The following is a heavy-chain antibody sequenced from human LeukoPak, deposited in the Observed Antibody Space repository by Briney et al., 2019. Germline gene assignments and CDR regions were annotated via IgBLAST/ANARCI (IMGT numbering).Heavy chain of an antibody. D-gene: IGHD6-19*01. CDR2: IYYSGST. J-gene: IGHJ4*02. CDR1: GGSISSSSYY. V-gene: IGHV4-39*01. Sequence: SETLSLTCTVPGGSISSSSYYWGWIRQPPGKGLEWIGSIYYSGSTYYNPSLKSRVTISVDTSKNQFSLKLSSVTAADTAVYYCARSIAVAGYFDYWGQGTLVTVSS. CDR3: ARSIAVAGYFDY.